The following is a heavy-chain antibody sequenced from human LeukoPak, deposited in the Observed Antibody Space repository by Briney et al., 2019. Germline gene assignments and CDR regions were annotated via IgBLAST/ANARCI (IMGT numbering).Heavy chain of an antibody. V-gene: IGHV1-18*01. CDR2: ISAYNGNP. CDR1: GYTFTSYG. CDR3: ARVIHWGYDY. D-gene: IGHD7-27*01. J-gene: IGHJ4*02. Sequence: ASVKVSCKASGYTFTSYGISWVRQASGQGLEGMGWISAYNGNPNYAQKLQVRVTMTTDTSTSTAYMELRSLRADDTAVYYCARVIHWGYDYWGQGTLVTVSS.